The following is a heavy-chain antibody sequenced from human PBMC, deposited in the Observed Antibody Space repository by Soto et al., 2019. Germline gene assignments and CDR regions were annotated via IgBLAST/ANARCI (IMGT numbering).Heavy chain of an antibody. Sequence: WVRQAPGKGLEWVAVISYDGSNKYYADSVKGRFTISRDNSKNTLYLQMNSLRAEDTAVYYCARDQRYYDSSGRLDYWGQGTLVTVSS. CDR2: ISYDGSNK. J-gene: IGHJ4*02. D-gene: IGHD3-22*01. V-gene: IGHV3-30-3*01. CDR3: ARDQRYYDSSGRLDY.